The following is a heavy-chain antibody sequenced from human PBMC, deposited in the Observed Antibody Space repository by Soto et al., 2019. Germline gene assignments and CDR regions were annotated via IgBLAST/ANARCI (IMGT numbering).Heavy chain of an antibody. D-gene: IGHD3-3*01. J-gene: IGHJ4*02. Sequence: PWETLSFTCTVSCGSISSYYWNWIRQPPGKGLEWIGYIYYSGSTNYNPSLKRRVTISVDTSKNQFSLKLSSVTAEDTAMYYCGRGGTDYDFWSCYYSPYFDYWGQGTLVTVSS. CDR1: CGSISSYY. CDR3: GRGGTDYDFWSCYYSPYFDY. CDR2: IYYSGST. V-gene: IGHV4-59*01.